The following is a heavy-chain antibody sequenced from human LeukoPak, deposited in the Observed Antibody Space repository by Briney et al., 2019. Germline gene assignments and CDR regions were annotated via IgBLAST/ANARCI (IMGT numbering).Heavy chain of an antibody. CDR3: AKAPILVAGSFDY. CDR1: GFTFSSYW. V-gene: IGHV3-74*01. Sequence: PGGSLRLSCAASGFTFSSYWMHWVRQAPGKGLVWVSRINSDGSSTSYADSVKGRFTISRDNAKNTLYLQMNSLRAEDTAVYYCAKAPILVAGSFDYWGQGTQVTVSS. CDR2: INSDGSST. J-gene: IGHJ4*02. D-gene: IGHD6-19*01.